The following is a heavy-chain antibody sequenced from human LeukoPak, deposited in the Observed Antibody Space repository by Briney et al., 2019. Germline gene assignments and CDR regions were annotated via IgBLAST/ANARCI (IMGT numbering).Heavy chain of an antibody. CDR1: GFTFSSYA. D-gene: IGHD2-2*01. CDR2: ISGSGDST. J-gene: IGHJ4*02. V-gene: IGHV3-23*01. Sequence: GGSLRLSCAASGFTFSSYAMSWVRQAPGKGLEWVSAISGSGDSTYYGDSVKGRFTISRDNSKNTLYLQMNSLRAEDTAVYYCAKDKDRGYCSSTSCYNFDYWGQGTLVTVSS. CDR3: AKDKDRGYCSSTSCYNFDY.